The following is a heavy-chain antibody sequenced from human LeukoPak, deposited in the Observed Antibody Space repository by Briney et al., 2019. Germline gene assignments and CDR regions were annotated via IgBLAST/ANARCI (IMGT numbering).Heavy chain of an antibody. CDR2: ISSSSSYI. CDR3: ARDLIVVAGPSDY. Sequence: PGGSLRLSCAASGFTFSSYSMNWVRQAPGKGLEWVSSISSSSSYIYYADSVKGRFTTSRDNAKNSLYLQMNSLRAEDTAVYYCARDLIVVAGPSDYWGQGTLVTVSS. V-gene: IGHV3-21*01. D-gene: IGHD6-19*01. CDR1: GFTFSSYS. J-gene: IGHJ4*02.